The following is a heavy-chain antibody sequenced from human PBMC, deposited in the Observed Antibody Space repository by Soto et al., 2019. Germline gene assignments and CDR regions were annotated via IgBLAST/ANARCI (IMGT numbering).Heavy chain of an antibody. V-gene: IGHV4-59*01. J-gene: IGHJ4*02. CDR3: ARMNYYDTSGYPFDY. Sequence: SEALALTCTDSGGPISSYYWGVIRQPPGKGLEWIGYIYFRGTTNYNPSLKSRVTMSADTSKNQFSLKLNSVTAADTAVYYCARMNYYDTSGYPFDYWGQGMMVTVS. CDR2: IYFRGTT. CDR1: GGPISSYY. D-gene: IGHD3-22*01.